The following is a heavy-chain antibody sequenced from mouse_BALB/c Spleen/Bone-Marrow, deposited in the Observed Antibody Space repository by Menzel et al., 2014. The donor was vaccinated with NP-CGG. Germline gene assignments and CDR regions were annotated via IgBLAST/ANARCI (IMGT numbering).Heavy chain of an antibody. V-gene: IGHV7-3*02. J-gene: IGHJ3*01. D-gene: IGHD1-1*01. CDR2: IRNKANGYTT. CDR3: ARVTTAWFAY. Sequence: EVMLVESGGGLVQPGGSLRLSCATSGFTFTDYYMSWVRQPPGKALEWLGFIRNKANGYTTEYSASVKGRFTIPRDNSQSILYLQMNTLRAEDSATYYCARVTTAWFAYWGQGTLVTVSA. CDR1: GFTFTDYY.